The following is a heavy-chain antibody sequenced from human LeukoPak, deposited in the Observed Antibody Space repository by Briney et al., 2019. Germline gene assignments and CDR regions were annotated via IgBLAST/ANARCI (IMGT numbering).Heavy chain of an antibody. D-gene: IGHD6-19*01. J-gene: IGHJ6*03. Sequence: SSETLSLTCTVSGGSISSYYWSWIRQPAGKGLELIGRIYTSGSTNYNPSLKSRVTMSVDTSKNQFSLKLSSVTAADTAVYYCARVLYFSSGWYQDYYYYYYMDVWGKGTTVTVSS. V-gene: IGHV4-4*07. CDR2: IYTSGST. CDR3: ARVLYFSSGWYQDYYYYYYMDV. CDR1: GGSISSYY.